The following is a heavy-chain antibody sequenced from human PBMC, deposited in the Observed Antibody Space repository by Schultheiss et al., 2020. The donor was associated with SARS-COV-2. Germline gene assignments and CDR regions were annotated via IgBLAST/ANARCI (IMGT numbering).Heavy chain of an antibody. CDR2: IYSGGST. CDR1: GFTFSSYS. Sequence: GGSLRLSCAASGFTFSSYSMNWVRQAPGKGLEWVSVIYSGGSTYYADSVRGRFTISRDNSKNTLYLQMNSLRAEDTAVYYCARDRLEYGDYDHWFDPWGQGTLVTVSS. V-gene: IGHV3-66*01. J-gene: IGHJ5*02. CDR3: ARDRLEYGDYDHWFDP. D-gene: IGHD4-17*01.